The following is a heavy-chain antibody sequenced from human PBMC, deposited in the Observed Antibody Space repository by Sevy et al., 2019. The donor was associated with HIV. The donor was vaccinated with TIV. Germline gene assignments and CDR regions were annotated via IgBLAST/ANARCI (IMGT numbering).Heavy chain of an antibody. V-gene: IGHV3-30*18. Sequence: GGSLRLSCEASGFSFSRYGMHWVRQVAGKGLEWVAVISFDGDNKYYSDSVRGRFAISRDNSVNTMHLQMNNLRLDDTAVYYCAKGLSSIYPYRMDVWGQGTTVTVSS. J-gene: IGHJ6*02. CDR2: ISFDGDNK. CDR3: AKGLSSIYPYRMDV. D-gene: IGHD3-16*01. CDR1: GFSFSRYG.